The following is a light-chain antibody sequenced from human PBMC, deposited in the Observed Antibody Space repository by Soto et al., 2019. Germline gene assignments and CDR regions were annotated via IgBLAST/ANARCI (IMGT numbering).Light chain of an antibody. Sequence: AIQMTQSPSSLSAAVGDRVTITCRASQGIRNDLGWYQQKPGKAPKLLVYAASTLQSGVPSRFSGSGSGTDFTLTINSLQPEDFATYYCLQDFNYPRTFGQGTKVEIK. V-gene: IGKV1-6*01. J-gene: IGKJ1*01. CDR2: AAS. CDR3: LQDFNYPRT. CDR1: QGIRND.